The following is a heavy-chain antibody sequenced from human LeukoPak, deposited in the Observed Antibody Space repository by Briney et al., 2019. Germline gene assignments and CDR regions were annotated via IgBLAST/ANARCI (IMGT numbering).Heavy chain of an antibody. J-gene: IGHJ4*02. Sequence: PGGSLRLSCAASGFTFSSYNMNWVRQAPGKGLEWVSSIFPSGGEIHYADSVRGRFTISRDNSKSTLSLQMNSLRVEDTAIYYCATYRQVLLPFESWGQGTLVTVSS. CDR3: ATYRQVLLPFES. V-gene: IGHV3-21*04. CDR1: GFTFSSYN. D-gene: IGHD5-18*01. CDR2: IFPSGGEI.